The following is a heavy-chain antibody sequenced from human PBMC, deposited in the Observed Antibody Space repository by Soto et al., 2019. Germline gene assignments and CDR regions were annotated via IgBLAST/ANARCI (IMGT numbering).Heavy chain of an antibody. V-gene: IGHV3-48*02. CDR1: GFTFSSYS. D-gene: IGHD5-18*01. Sequence: GGSLRLSCAASGFTFSSYSMNWVRQAPGKGLEWVSYISSSSSTIYYAVSVKGRFTISRDNAKNSLYLQMNSLRDEDTAVYYCARVSLTAMVSFENAFDIWGQGTMVTVSS. CDR2: ISSSSSTI. J-gene: IGHJ3*02. CDR3: ARVSLTAMVSFENAFDI.